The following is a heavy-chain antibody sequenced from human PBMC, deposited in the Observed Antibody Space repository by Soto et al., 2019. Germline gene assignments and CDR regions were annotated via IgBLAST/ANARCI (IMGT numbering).Heavy chain of an antibody. CDR1: GFSLSNYG. CDR2: MSYGGDNK. CDR3: ARGVHTSNYYSSGFAF. J-gene: IGHJ4*02. D-gene: IGHD3-22*01. V-gene: IGHV3-30*03. Sequence: QVQVVESGGGVVQPGRSLGLACAASGFSLSNYGMHWVRQAPGKGLEWVAAMSYGGDNKYYADSVKGRFSISKDKSKNTLYLQMNSLGAEDTAVYYCARGVHTSNYYSSGFAFWGQGTLVTVSS.